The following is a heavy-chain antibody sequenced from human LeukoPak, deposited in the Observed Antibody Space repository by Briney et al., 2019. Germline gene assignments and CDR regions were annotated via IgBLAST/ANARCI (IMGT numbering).Heavy chain of an antibody. J-gene: IGHJ4*02. V-gene: IGHV3-21*04. CDR2: ISSSSSYI. D-gene: IGHD3-22*01. CDR3: ATDYYDSSGYYTGTY. CDR1: GFTFSSYS. Sequence: GGSLRLSCAASGFTFSSYSMNWVRQAPGKGLEWVSSISSSSSYIYYADSVKGRFTISRDNAKNSLYLQMNSLRADDTAVYYCATDYYDSSGYYTGTYWGQGTLVTVSS.